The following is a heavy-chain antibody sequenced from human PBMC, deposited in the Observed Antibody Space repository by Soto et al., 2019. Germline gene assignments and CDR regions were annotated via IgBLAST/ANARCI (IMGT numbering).Heavy chain of an antibody. Sequence: SETLSLTCTVSGGSISTYYWSWIRQPPGKGLEWMGYIYYSGSTYYNPSLKSRVTMSVDTSRNQLLLQLNSVTAADTAVYYCARESAGSHKNNWFDPWGQGTLVTVSS. CDR3: ARESAGSHKNNWFDP. CDR2: IYYSGST. CDR1: GGSISTYY. V-gene: IGHV4-59*01. J-gene: IGHJ5*02. D-gene: IGHD3-10*01.